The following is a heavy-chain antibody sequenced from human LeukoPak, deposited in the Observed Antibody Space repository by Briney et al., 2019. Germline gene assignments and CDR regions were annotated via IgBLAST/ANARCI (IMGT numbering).Heavy chain of an antibody. CDR2: ISGSGGST. D-gene: IGHD6-13*01. CDR1: GFTFSSYA. J-gene: IGHJ4*02. CDR3: AKRHSPSGIAAAGTIDY. V-gene: IGHV3-23*01. Sequence: PGGSLRLSCAASGFTFSSYAMSWVRQAPGKGLEWVSAISGSGGSTYYADSVKGRFTISRDNSKNTLYLQMNSLRAEDTAVYYCAKRHSPSGIAAAGTIDYWGQGTLVTVSS.